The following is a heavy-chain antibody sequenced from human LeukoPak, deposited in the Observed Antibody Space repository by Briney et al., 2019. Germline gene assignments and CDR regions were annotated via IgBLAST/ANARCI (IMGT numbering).Heavy chain of an antibody. Sequence: GASVKVSCKASVYTFSNYGVSWVRQAPGRGLEWLGWISAYNGNTNYAQKFQGRVTMTRDTSTSTAYMEVTSLRSDDTAVYYCARGATRFGELTDCLDPWGQGTLVTVSS. D-gene: IGHD3-10*02. CDR3: ARGATRFGELTDCLDP. CDR2: ISAYNGNT. J-gene: IGHJ5*02. CDR1: VYTFSNYG. V-gene: IGHV1-18*01.